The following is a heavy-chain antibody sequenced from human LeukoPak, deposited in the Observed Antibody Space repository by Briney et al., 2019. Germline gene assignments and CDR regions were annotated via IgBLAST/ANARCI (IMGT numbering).Heavy chain of an antibody. CDR1: GFTFSSYG. CDR2: ISNNGGYT. D-gene: IGHD2-15*01. V-gene: IGHV3-23*01. CDR3: AKQLGYCSDGSCYFPY. Sequence: GGSLRLSCVASGFTFSSYGMHWVRQAPGKGLEWVSAISNNGGYTYYADSVQGRFTISRDNSKSTLCLQMNSLRAEDTAVYYCAKQLGYCSDGSCYFPYWGQGTLVTVSS. J-gene: IGHJ4*02.